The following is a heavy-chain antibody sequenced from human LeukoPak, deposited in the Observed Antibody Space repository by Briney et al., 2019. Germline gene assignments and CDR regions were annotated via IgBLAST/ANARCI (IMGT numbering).Heavy chain of an antibody. CDR2: IYTGGNT. J-gene: IGHJ4*02. CDR3: ARGDDSGYYVYFDY. CDR1: GFTVDSNY. V-gene: IGHV3-53*01. D-gene: IGHD3-22*01. Sequence: GGSLRLSCAASGFTVDSNYLSWVRQAPGKGLEWVSTIYTGGNTYYAASVKGRFTISRDFSKNTVFLHMNSLRAEDTAMYYCARGDDSGYYVYFDYWGQGALVIVSA.